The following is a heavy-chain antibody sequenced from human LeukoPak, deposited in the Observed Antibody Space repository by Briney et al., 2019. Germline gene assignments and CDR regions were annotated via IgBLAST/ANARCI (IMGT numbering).Heavy chain of an antibody. CDR2: ISSSSGYI. V-gene: IGHV3-21*01. CDR3: ARDDKGGSFF. Sequence: GGSLRLSCAASGFTFSSYSMNWVRQAPGKGLEWVSSISSSSGYIYYADSVKGRFTISRDNAKNSLYLQMNSLRAEDTAVYYCARDDKGGSFFWGQGTLVTVSS. D-gene: IGHD3-10*01. J-gene: IGHJ4*02. CDR1: GFTFSSYS.